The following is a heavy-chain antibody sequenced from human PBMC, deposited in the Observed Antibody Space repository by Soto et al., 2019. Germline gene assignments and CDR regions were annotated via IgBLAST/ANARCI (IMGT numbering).Heavy chain of an antibody. J-gene: IGHJ6*02. CDR2: IYHSGYT. CDR3: ASAHYGDYGYGMDV. V-gene: IGHV4-30-2*01. Sequence: QMQLQESGSGLVKPSQTLSLTCAVSGGSISSGGYSWSWIRQPPGKGLEWIGYIYHSGYTYYNPSLKSRVTISVDRSKNQFSLKLSSGTAADTAVYYCASAHYGDYGYGMDVWGQGTTVTVSS. D-gene: IGHD4-17*01. CDR1: GGSISSGGYS.